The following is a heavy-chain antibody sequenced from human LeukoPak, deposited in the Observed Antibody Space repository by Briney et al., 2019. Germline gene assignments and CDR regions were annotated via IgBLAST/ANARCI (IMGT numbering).Heavy chain of an antibody. D-gene: IGHD6-19*01. V-gene: IGHV1-18*01. CDR1: GFTFTKYA. CDR2: ISTYNGDT. J-gene: IGHJ4*02. Sequence: GASVKVSCTPSGFTFTKYAITWGRQAPGQGLEWMGWISTYNGDTKYAQKFQGRVTMTTYTSTSTAYMELRSLRSDDTAVYYCARDPSNTSGWFPYFDYWGQGTLLTVSS. CDR3: ARDPSNTSGWFPYFDY.